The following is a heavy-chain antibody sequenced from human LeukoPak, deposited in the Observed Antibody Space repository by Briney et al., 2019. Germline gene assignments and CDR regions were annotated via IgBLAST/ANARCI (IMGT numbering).Heavy chain of an antibody. CDR2: INPNSGGT. CDR1: GYTLTGYY. J-gene: IGHJ4*02. CDR3: AREAVGDFDY. D-gene: IGHD4-23*01. V-gene: IGHV1-2*06. Sequence: GASVKVSRKVSGYTLTGYYMHCVRQAPGQAREWMRRINPNSGGTNYAQKFQGRVTMTRDTSISTAYMELSRLRADDTAVYYCAREAVGDFDYWGQGTLVTVSS.